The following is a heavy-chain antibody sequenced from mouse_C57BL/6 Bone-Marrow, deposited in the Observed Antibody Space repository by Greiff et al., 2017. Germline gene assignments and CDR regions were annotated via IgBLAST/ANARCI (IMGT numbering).Heavy chain of an antibody. CDR1: GFTFSDYG. CDR3: ARRAYYGSSDVEGAMDY. J-gene: IGHJ4*01. CDR2: ISNLAYSI. Sequence: EVKLEESGGGLVQPGGSLKLSCAASGFTFSDYGMAWVRQAPRKGPEWVAFISNLAYSIYYADTVTGRFTISRENAKNTLYLEMSSLRSEDPAMYYCARRAYYGSSDVEGAMDYWGQGTSVTVSS. V-gene: IGHV5-15*04. D-gene: IGHD1-1*01.